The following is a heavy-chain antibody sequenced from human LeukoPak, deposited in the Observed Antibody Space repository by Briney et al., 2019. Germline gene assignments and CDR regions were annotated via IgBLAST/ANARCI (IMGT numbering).Heavy chain of an antibody. CDR2: ISYDGSNK. Sequence: PGRSLRLSCAASGFTFSSYAMHWVRQAPGKGLEWVAVISYDGSNKYYADSVKGRFTISRDNSKNTLYLQMNSLRAEDTAVYYCAGVLRFVVVPAAMRYYYYLDVWGKGTTVTVSS. D-gene: IGHD2-2*01. CDR1: GFTFSSYA. J-gene: IGHJ6*03. CDR3: AGVLRFVVVPAAMRYYYYLDV. V-gene: IGHV3-30-3*01.